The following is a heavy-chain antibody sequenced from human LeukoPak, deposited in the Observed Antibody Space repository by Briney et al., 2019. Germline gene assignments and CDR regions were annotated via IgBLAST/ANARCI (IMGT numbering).Heavy chain of an antibody. V-gene: IGHV4-39*01. CDR3: ARHAGGIAAAGTRPFDY. CDR1: GASFSSSTYY. D-gene: IGHD6-13*01. J-gene: IGHJ4*02. CDR2: IYYSGST. Sequence: SETLSLTCTVSGASFSSSTYYWGWIRQPPGKGLEWIGSIYYSGSTYYNPSLKSRVTMSVDTSKNLFSLKLSSVTAADTAVYYCARHAGGIAAAGTRPFDYWGQGTLVTVSS.